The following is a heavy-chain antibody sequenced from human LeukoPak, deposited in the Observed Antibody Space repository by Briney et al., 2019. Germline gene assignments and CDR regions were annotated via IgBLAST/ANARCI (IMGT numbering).Heavy chain of an antibody. Sequence: GGSLRLSCAASGFTVSSNYMSWVRQAPGKGLEWVSVIYSGGSTYYADSVKGRFTISRDNSKNTLFLQMNSLRAEDTAVYYCAREMSAPTGWDAFDIWGQGTMVTVSS. CDR1: GFTVSSNY. D-gene: IGHD1-14*01. V-gene: IGHV3-66*01. CDR3: AREMSAPTGWDAFDI. J-gene: IGHJ3*02. CDR2: IYSGGST.